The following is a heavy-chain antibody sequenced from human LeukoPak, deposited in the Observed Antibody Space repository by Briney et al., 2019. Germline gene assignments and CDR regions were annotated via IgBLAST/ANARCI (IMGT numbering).Heavy chain of an antibody. V-gene: IGHV3-23*01. Sequence: GGSLRLSCAASGFTFSSYAMSWVRQARGKGLEWVSAIRGSGGSTYYADSVKGRFTISRDNSKNTLYLQMNSLRAEDTAVYYCAKGDQRGYSYPPFDYWGQGTLVTVSS. J-gene: IGHJ4*02. CDR1: GFTFSSYA. CDR3: AKGDQRGYSYPPFDY. D-gene: IGHD5-18*01. CDR2: IRGSGGST.